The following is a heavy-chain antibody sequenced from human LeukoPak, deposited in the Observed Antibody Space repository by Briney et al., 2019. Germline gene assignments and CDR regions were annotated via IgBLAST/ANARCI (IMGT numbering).Heavy chain of an antibody. D-gene: IGHD6-19*01. J-gene: IGHJ4*02. Sequence: SETLSLTCTVSGGSISSYYWSWIRQPPGKGLEWIGYIYYSGSTNYNPSLKSRVTISVDTSKNQFSLKLSSVTAADTAVYYCARGGGWPSVYFDYRGQGTLVTVSS. CDR1: GGSISSYY. CDR3: ARGGGWPSVYFDY. CDR2: IYYSGST. V-gene: IGHV4-59*01.